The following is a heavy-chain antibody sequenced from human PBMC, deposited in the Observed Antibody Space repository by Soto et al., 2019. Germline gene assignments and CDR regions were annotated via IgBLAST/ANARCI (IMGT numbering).Heavy chain of an antibody. CDR1: GFTFDEYA. CDR3: TKARLWGGDGYNSYYCNAIAV. V-gene: IGHV3-9*01. CDR2: ISWNSGRI. Sequence: EMQLVESGGGLVQPGMSLRLSCAASGFTFDEYAMYLVRQVPGKVLEWVSGISWNSGRIGYADYVKGRVTISRDNAKNSLYLQMNRLSPEDTALYYCTKARLWGGDGYNSYYCNAIAVGGQGTKVTVSS. J-gene: IGHJ6*02. D-gene: IGHD3-16*01.